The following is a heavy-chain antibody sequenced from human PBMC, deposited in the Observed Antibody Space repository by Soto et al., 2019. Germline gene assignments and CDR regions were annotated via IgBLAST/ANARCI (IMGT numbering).Heavy chain of an antibody. D-gene: IGHD3-10*01. Sequence: LSLTCAVSAGSISSSSWWSWVRQPPGKGLEWIGEIYHSGSTTYSPSLKSPVTISVDKSKNQFSLKLSSVTAADTAVYYCARRGDGSGSLDYWGRGTLVTVSS. CDR2: IYHSGST. CDR1: AGSISSSSW. J-gene: IGHJ4*02. CDR3: ARRGDGSGSLDY. V-gene: IGHV4-4*02.